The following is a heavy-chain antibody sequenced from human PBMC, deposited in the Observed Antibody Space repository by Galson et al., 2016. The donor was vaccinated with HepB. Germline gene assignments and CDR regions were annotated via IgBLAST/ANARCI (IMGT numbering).Heavy chain of an antibody. V-gene: IGHV3-11*05. Sequence: SLRLSCAASGLTFSDFYMSWIRQAPGKGLEFVSYISTTGADMSYADSVQGRFTISRDNAKNSLYLQMNSLRVEDTAIYYCTRGHHGLEVWGPGTTVAVSS. CDR1: GLTFSDFY. J-gene: IGHJ6*02. CDR2: ISTTGADM. CDR3: TRGHHGLEV.